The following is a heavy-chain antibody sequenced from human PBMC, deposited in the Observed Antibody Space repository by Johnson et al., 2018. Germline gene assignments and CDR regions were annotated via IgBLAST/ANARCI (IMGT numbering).Heavy chain of an antibody. CDR3: AREADGGGTFDI. CDR2: IIPLFDIA. J-gene: IGHJ3*02. Sequence: QVQLVQSGAEVKKPGSSVKVSCKASGGTFNTNTFSWVRQAPGQGLEWLGRIIPLFDIANNAQKFQGRVTFTADKLTTTVYLELSSLRSEETAVYFCAREADGGGTFDIWGQGTRVTVSS. CDR1: GGTFNTNT. V-gene: IGHV1-69*04. D-gene: IGHD6-13*01.